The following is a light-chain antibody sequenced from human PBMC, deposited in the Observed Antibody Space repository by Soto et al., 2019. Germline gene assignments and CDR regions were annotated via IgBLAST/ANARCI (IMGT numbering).Light chain of an antibody. CDR2: AAS. Sequence: EIVLQQSPDTLSLSPGERAPLFCRASQTLSINSLAWYQQKPCQAPRLLIYAASTRNTGIPDRFNCSGSGTDLALTINRLEPEDFAGYCCQQYDGAHLTCDPGTKMDAK. CDR3: QQYDGAHLT. J-gene: IGKJ3*01. CDR1: QTLSINS. V-gene: IGKV3-20*01.